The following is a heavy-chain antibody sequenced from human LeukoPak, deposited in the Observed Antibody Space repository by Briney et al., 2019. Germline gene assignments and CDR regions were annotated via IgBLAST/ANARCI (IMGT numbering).Heavy chain of an antibody. CDR1: GFTFSSYW. CDR3: ARGGGLDV. D-gene: IGHD3-16*01. V-gene: IGHV3-7*03. CDR2: INHNGNVN. Sequence: GGSLRLSCAASGFTFSSYWMNWARQAPGKGLEWVASINHNGNVNYYVDSVKGRFTISRDNAKNSLYLQMSNLRAEDTAVYFCARGGGLDVWGQGPRSPSP. J-gene: IGHJ6*02.